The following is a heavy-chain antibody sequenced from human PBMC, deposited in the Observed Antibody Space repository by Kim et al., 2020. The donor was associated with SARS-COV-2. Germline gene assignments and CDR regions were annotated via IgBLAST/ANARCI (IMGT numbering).Heavy chain of an antibody. V-gene: IGHV3-74*03. CDR1: GFTFSSFW. Sequence: GGSLRLSCAASGFTFSSFWMHWVRQAPGKGLVWVSRINSAGTTTTYADSVKGRFTISRDNARNTLSLQMSSLRDDDTAVYYCVRGGVTGSLLDYWGQGNRVPVPP. CDR3: VRGGVTGSLLDY. D-gene: IGHD1-1*01. CDR2: INSAGTTT. J-gene: IGHJ4*02.